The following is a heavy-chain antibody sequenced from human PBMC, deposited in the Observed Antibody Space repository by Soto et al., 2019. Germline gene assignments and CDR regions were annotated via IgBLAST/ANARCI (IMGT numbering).Heavy chain of an antibody. CDR2: INHTGGT. CDR1: GGSVNGYY. V-gene: IGHV4-34*01. J-gene: IGHJ5*02. Sequence: PSETLSLTCAVYGGSVNGYYWNWIRHPPGKGLEWIGEINHTGGTHYNPSLKSRVTMSVDTSKNQFSLRLSSVTAADTAIYYCATRITVFGLLIPPLDPWGQGTQVTVSS. D-gene: IGHD3-3*01. CDR3: ATRITVFGLLIPPLDP.